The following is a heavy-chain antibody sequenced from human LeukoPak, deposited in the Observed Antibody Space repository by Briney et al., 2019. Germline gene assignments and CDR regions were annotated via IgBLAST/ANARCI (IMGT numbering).Heavy chain of an antibody. Sequence: GGSLRLSCAASGFTFSSYAMSWVRQAPGKGLEWVSAISGSGGSTYYADSVKGRFTISRDNSKNTLNLQMNSLRAEDTAVYYCASRSGIVVVPAPTGGMDVWGQGTTVTVSS. D-gene: IGHD2-2*01. CDR2: ISGSGGST. CDR1: GFTFSSYA. CDR3: ASRSGIVVVPAPTGGMDV. V-gene: IGHV3-23*01. J-gene: IGHJ6*02.